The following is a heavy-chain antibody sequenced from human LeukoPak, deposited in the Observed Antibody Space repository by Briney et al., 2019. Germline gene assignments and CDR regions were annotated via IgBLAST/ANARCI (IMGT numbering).Heavy chain of an antibody. V-gene: IGHV4-59*01. J-gene: IGHJ6*03. CDR1: GGSISSYY. Sequence: PSETLSLTCTVSGGSISSYYWSWIRQPPGKGLEWIGYIYYSGSTNYNPSLKSRVTISVDTSKNQFSLKLSSVTAADTAVYYCANALGASRDTDVWGKGTTVTVSS. CDR2: IYYSGST. D-gene: IGHD1-26*01. CDR3: ANALGASRDTDV.